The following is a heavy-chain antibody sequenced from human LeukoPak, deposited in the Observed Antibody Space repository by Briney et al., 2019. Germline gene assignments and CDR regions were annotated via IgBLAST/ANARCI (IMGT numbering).Heavy chain of an antibody. Sequence: GVSLKISCQGSGYSFTSYWIGWVRQMPGKGLKWMGIIYPGASDTRYSPSFQGQVTISADKSISTAYLQWSSLKASDTAMYYCARSPCYYDSSGYYPFLFDYWGQGTLVSVSS. J-gene: IGHJ4*02. V-gene: IGHV5-51*01. CDR3: ARSPCYYDSSGYYPFLFDY. CDR2: IYPGASDT. CDR1: GYSFTSYW. D-gene: IGHD3-22*01.